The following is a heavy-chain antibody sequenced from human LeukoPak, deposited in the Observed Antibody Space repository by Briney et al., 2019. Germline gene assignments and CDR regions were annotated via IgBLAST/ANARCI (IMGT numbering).Heavy chain of an antibody. CDR1: GGSFSGYY. D-gene: IGHD3-22*01. J-gene: IGHJ4*02. Sequence: SETLSLTCAVYGGSFSGYYWSWIRQPPGKGLEWIGEINHSGSTNYNPSLKSRVTISVDTSKNQFSLKLSSVTAADTAVYYCARGPPYYYDSSGVDYWGQGTLVTVSS. CDR2: INHSGST. V-gene: IGHV4-34*01. CDR3: ARGPPYYYDSSGVDY.